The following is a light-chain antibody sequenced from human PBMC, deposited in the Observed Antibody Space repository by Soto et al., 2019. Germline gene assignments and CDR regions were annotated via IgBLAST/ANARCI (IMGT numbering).Light chain of an antibody. Sequence: EIVLTQSPDTLSLSPGERATVSCRASQSVSNNDLAWYQQRPGQAPRLVLYGASTRPTGIPDRFSGSGSGTEFTLTISRLVPEYFAVYYCHHYSRSPPYTFGQGTKLDIK. V-gene: IGKV3-20*01. CDR2: GAS. CDR1: QSVSNND. CDR3: HHYSRSPPYT. J-gene: IGKJ2*01.